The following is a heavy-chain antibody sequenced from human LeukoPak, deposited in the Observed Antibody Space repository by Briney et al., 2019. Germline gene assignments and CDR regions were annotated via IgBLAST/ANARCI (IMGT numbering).Heavy chain of an antibody. D-gene: IGHD3-10*01. CDR2: ISGSGGST. J-gene: IGHJ6*04. CDR1: GFTFISYG. CDR3: AKDQGASGMDV. Sequence: GGSLRLSCAASGFTFISYGMSWVRQAPGKGLQWVSAISGSGGSTYYADSVKGRFTISRDNSKNTLYLQMNSLRAEDTAVYYCAKDQGASGMDVWGKGTTVTISA. V-gene: IGHV3-23*01.